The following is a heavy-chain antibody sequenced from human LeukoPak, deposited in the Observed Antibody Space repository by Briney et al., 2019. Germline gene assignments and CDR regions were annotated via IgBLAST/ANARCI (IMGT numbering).Heavy chain of an antibody. J-gene: IGHJ4*02. CDR3: ARGPGYCSSTSCYEFDY. CDR1: GGSISSGGYY. D-gene: IGHD2-2*01. Sequence: PSETLSLTCTVSGGSISSGGYYWSWIRQHPGKGLEWIGYIYYSGSTYYNPSLKSRVTISVDTSKNQFSLKLSPVTAADTAVYYCARGPGYCSSTSCYEFDYWGQGTLVTVSS. V-gene: IGHV4-31*03. CDR2: IYYSGST.